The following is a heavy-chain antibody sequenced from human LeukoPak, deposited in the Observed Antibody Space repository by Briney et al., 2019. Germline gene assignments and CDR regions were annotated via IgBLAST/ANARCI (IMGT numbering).Heavy chain of an antibody. Sequence: ASVTVSCKASGYTFTDFDINWVRQAPGRGLEWMGWMNPNSGNTVYAQKFQGRVTMTGDTSINTARMELTSLTSEDTAVYYCARALDRSYYYVYLSWGQATVISVSS. D-gene: IGHD3-16*01. CDR3: ARALDRSYYYVYLS. CDR2: MNPNSGNT. V-gene: IGHV1-8*01. CDR1: GYTFTDFD. J-gene: IGHJ4*02.